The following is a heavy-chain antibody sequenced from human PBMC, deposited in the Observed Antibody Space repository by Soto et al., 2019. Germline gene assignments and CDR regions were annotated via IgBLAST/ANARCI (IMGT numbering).Heavy chain of an antibody. CDR3: ARRAPGDYRLYYYYYMDV. CDR1: GGYISSYY. J-gene: IGHJ6*03. V-gene: IGHV4-59*08. D-gene: IGHD4-4*01. Sequence: SETLSLTCTVSGGYISSYYWSWIRQPPGKGLEWIGYIYYSGSTNYNPSLKSRVTISVDTSKNQFSLKLSSVTAADTAVYYCARRAPGDYRLYYYYYMDVWGKGTTVTVSS. CDR2: IYYSGST.